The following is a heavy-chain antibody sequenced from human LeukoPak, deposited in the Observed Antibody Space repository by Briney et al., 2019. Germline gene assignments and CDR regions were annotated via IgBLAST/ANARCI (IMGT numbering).Heavy chain of an antibody. J-gene: IGHJ4*02. Sequence: GGSLRLSCAASGFTFSSYGMHWVRQAPGKGLEWVALIWYDGSNKYYADSVKGRLTISRDNSKNTLYPQVNSLRAEDTAVYYCAREGPRGNSQFDYWGQGTLVTVSS. D-gene: IGHD2/OR15-2a*01. V-gene: IGHV3-33*01. CDR3: AREGPRGNSQFDY. CDR2: IWYDGSNK. CDR1: GFTFSSYG.